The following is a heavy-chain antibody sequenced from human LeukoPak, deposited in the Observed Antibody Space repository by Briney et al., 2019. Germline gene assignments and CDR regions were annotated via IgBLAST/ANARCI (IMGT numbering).Heavy chain of an antibody. Sequence: ASVKVSCKASGYTFTGYYMNWVRQAPGQGIEWMGWINPNSGGTNYPQKFQGMVTMTRDTSISTAYMELSRLRSDDTAVYYCAREVITGTTVDFDYWGQGTLVTVSS. CDR2: INPNSGGT. V-gene: IGHV1-2*02. D-gene: IGHD1-7*01. CDR3: AREVITGTTVDFDY. J-gene: IGHJ4*02. CDR1: GYTFTGYY.